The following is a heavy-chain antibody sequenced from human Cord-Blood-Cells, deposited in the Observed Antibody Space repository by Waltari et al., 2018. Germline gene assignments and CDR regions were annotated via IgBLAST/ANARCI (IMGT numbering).Heavy chain of an antibody. Sequence: QVQLVQSGAEVKKPGASVKVSCKASGYTFTGYYMHWARQAPGQGLEWMGWIKPNSGGTNYAQKFQGRVTMTRDMSISTAYMELSRLRSDETAVYYCARTLRTMSGVRNGMDVWGQGTTVTDSS. CDR1: GYTFTGYY. CDR2: IKPNSGGT. J-gene: IGHJ6*02. V-gene: IGHV1-2*02. D-gene: IGHD3-22*01. CDR3: ARTLRTMSGVRNGMDV.